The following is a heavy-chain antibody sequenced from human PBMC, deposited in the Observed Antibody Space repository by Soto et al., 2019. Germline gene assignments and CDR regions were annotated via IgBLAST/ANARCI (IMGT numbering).Heavy chain of an antibody. CDR3: ARGGLRNGLDPTTSYDS. CDR1: GFTFSSYS. V-gene: IGHV3-48*02. J-gene: IGHJ4*02. CDR2: ISSSSSTI. D-gene: IGHD4-17*01. Sequence: EVQLVESGGGLVQPGGSLRLSCAASGFTFSSYSMNWVRQAPGKGLEWVSYISSSSSTIYYADSVKGRFTISRDNAKNSLYLQMNSLRDEDTAVYYCARGGLRNGLDPTTSYDSWGQGTLVTVSS.